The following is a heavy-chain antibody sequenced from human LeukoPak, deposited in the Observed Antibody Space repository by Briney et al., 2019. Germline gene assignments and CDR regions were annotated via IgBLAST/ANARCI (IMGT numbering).Heavy chain of an antibody. J-gene: IGHJ4*02. V-gene: IGHV1-46*01. CDR1: GYTFTSYY. CDR2: INPSGGST. CDR3: ASSSWSHYFDY. D-gene: IGHD6-13*01. Sequence: GASVKVPCKASGYTFTSYYMHWVRQAPGQGLEWMGIINPSGGSTSYAQKFQGRVTMTRDTSTSTVYMELSSLRSGDTAVYYCASSSWSHYFDYWGQGTLVTVSS.